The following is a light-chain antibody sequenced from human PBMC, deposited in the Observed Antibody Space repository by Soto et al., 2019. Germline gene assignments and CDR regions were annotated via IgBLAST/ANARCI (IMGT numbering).Light chain of an antibody. CDR3: LQDYNYPLT. CDR1: QGIRND. CDR2: AAS. J-gene: IGKJ1*01. V-gene: IGKV1-6*01. Sequence: AIQLTQTPSSLSASVGDRVTITCRASQGIRNDLGWYQQKPGKAPKLLIYAASSLQSGVPSRFSGSGSGTDFTLTISSLQPEDFATYYCLQDYNYPLTFGQGTKVDIK.